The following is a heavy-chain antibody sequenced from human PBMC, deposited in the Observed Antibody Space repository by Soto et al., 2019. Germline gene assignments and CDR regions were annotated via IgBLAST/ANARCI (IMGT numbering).Heavy chain of an antibody. V-gene: IGHV3-33*01. CDR2: IWYDGSNK. CDR1: GFTFSSYG. Sequence: QVQLVESGGGVVQPGRSLRLSCAASGFTFSSYGMHWVRQAPGKGLEWVAVIWYDGSNKYYADSVKGRFTISRDNSKNTLYLQMNSLRAEDTAVYYCASSRLVSTRWQIDYWGQGTLVTVSS. CDR3: ASSRLVSTRWQIDY. J-gene: IGHJ4*02. D-gene: IGHD2-2*01.